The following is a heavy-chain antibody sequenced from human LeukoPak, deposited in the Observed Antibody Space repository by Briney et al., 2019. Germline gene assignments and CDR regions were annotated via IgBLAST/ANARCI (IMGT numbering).Heavy chain of an antibody. V-gene: IGHV3-23*01. CDR2: ISGSGGST. J-gene: IGHJ4*02. CDR1: GFTFSSYA. Sequence: GGSLRLPCAASGFTFSSYAMSWVRQAPGKGLEWVSAISGSGGSTYYADSVKGRFTISRDNSKNTLYLQMNSLRAEDTAVYYCAKDTDYGDVYYFDYWGQGTLVTVSS. CDR3: AKDTDYGDVYYFDY. D-gene: IGHD4-17*01.